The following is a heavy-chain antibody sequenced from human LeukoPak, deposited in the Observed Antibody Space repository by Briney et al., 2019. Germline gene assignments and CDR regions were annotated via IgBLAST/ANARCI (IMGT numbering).Heavy chain of an antibody. CDR3: ARDLGLCTNGVCYHNWFDP. D-gene: IGHD2-8*01. Sequence: ATVKVSCKASGYTFTGYYMHWVRQAPGQGLEWMGWINPNSGGTNYAQKFQGRVTMTRDTSISTAYMELSRLRSDDTAVYYCARDLGLCTNGVCYHNWFDPWGQGTLVTVSS. CDR2: INPNSGGT. J-gene: IGHJ5*02. CDR1: GYTFTGYY. V-gene: IGHV1-2*02.